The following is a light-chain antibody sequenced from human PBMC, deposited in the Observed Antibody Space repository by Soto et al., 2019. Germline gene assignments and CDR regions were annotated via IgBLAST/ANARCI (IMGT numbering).Light chain of an antibody. V-gene: IGLV1-47*01. CDR2: RND. CDR3: AAWDDSLSDRNWV. CDR1: SSNIGSKY. J-gene: IGLJ3*02. Sequence: QSVLTQPPSASGTPGQRVTISCSGSSSNIGSKYVYWYQQLPGAAPKLLIYRNDQRPSGVPDRFSGSKSGTSASLAISGLRSEDEADYYCAAWDDSLSDRNWVFGGGTKVTVL.